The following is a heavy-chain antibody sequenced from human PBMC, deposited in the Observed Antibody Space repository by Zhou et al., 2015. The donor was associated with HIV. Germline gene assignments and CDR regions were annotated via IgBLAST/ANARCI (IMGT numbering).Heavy chain of an antibody. V-gene: IGHV3-30*19. CDR1: GFTFNTFG. CDR3: ARDTCRTSTCYSDFDY. D-gene: IGHD2-21*01. CDR2: ISYDGSIK. J-gene: IGHJ4*02. Sequence: QEQLVESGGGVVQPGRSLRLSCTASGFTFNTFGMHWVRQAPGKGLEWVAVISYDGSIKYYSDSVKGRFTISRDNSQNTLYLQMDSLRPEDTAVYYCARDTCRTSTCYSDFDYWGQGTLVTVSS.